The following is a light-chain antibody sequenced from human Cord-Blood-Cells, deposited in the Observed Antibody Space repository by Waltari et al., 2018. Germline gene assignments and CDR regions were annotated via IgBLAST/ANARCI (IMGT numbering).Light chain of an antibody. J-gene: IGLJ2*01. CDR1: SSDVGSYNL. V-gene: IGLV2-23*01. Sequence: GTSSDVGSYNLVSWYQQHPGKAPKLMIYEGSKRPSGVSNRFSGSKSGNTASLTISGLQAEDEADYYCCSYAGSSTVVFGGGTKLTVL. CDR2: EGS. CDR3: CSYAGSSTVV.